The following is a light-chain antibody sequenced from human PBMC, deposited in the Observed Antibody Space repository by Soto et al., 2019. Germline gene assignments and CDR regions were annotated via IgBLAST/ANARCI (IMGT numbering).Light chain of an antibody. CDR3: QQRSNWPPIT. CDR2: DAS. CDR1: QSVSSY. V-gene: IGKV3-11*01. J-gene: IGKJ5*01. Sequence: EIVLTQSPATLSWSPGERATLSFMASQSVSSYLAWYQQKPGQAPRLLIYDASNRATGIPARFSGSGSGTDFTLTISSLEPEDFAVYYCQQRSNWPPITFGQGTRLEI.